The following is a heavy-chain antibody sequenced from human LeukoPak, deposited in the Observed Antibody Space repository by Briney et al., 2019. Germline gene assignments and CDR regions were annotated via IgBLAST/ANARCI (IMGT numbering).Heavy chain of an antibody. CDR3: ARGESLGC. J-gene: IGHJ4*02. CDR2: ISGSSSII. V-gene: IGHV3-48*02. D-gene: IGHD3-10*01. Sequence: GGSLRLSCAASGFTFSSYTMNWVRQAPGKGLEWVSYISGSSSIIYYADSVKGRFTISRGNAKNSLYLQMNSLRDEDTAVYYCARGESLGCWGQGTLVTVSS. CDR1: GFTFSSYT.